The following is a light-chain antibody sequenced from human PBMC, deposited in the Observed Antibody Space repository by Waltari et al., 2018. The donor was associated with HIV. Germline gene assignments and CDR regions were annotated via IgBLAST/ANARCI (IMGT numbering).Light chain of an antibody. CDR2: AAS. J-gene: IGKJ2*02. V-gene: IGKV1-39*01. CDR3: QQSYTTPCT. Sequence: DIRMTQSPSSLSASVGDRVTITCRASQSISSHLNWYQQQPGKTPKLLIYAASSLQSGVPLRFSGSGSGTDFTLTITSLQPEDVATYYCQQSYTTPCTFGQGTKLDI. CDR1: QSISSH.